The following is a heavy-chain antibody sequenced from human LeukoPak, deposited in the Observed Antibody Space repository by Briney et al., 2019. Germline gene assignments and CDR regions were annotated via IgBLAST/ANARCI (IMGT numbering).Heavy chain of an antibody. CDR1: GFTFSRYS. V-gene: IGHV3-48*01. J-gene: IGHJ3*02. CDR2: ISSSTTTI. D-gene: IGHD3-22*01. CDR3: ARDKGYFDSSGTPPAFDI. Sequence: GGSLRLSCAASGFTFSRYSMNWVRQAPGKGLERLSYISSSTTTIYYADSVKGRFTISRDNPKNSLYLQMNSLRAEDTAVYYCARDKGYFDSSGTPPAFDIWGQGTVVTVSS.